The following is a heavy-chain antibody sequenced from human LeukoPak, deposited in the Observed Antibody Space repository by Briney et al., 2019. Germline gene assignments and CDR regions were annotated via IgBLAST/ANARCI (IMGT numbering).Heavy chain of an antibody. D-gene: IGHD6-19*01. CDR3: TTGVGIAVD. CDR1: GGSISSNY. J-gene: IGHJ4*02. Sequence: ETLSLTCTVSGGSISSNYWSWVRQAPGKGLEWVGRIKSKTDGGTTDYAAPVKGRFTISRDDSKNTLYLQMNSLKTEDTAVYYCTTGVGIAVDWGQGTLVTVSS. CDR2: IKSKTDGGTT. V-gene: IGHV3-15*01.